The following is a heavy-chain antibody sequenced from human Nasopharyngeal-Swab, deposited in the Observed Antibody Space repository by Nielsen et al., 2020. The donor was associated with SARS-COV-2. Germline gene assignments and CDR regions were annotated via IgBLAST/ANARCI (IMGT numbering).Heavy chain of an antibody. CDR3: ARGPQGGSRRPYYFDY. Sequence: WIRQPPGKGLEWIGEINHSGSTNYNPSLKSRVTISVDTSKNQFSLKLSSVTAADTAVYYCARGPQGGSRRPYYFDYWGQGTLVT. D-gene: IGHD1-26*01. CDR2: INHSGST. V-gene: IGHV4-34*01. J-gene: IGHJ4*02.